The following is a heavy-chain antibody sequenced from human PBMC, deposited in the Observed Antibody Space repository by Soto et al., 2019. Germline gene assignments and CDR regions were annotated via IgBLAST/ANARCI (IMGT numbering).Heavy chain of an antibody. J-gene: IGHJ4*02. D-gene: IGHD3-22*01. CDR2: IVVGSGNT. Sequence: ASVKVSCKASGFTFTSSAVQWVRQARGQRLEWIGWIVVGSGNTNYAQKFQERVTITRDMSTSTAYMELSSLRSEDTAVYYCAADRYYYDSSGYYFDYWGQGTLVTVSS. V-gene: IGHV1-58*01. CDR1: GFTFTSSA. CDR3: AADRYYYDSSGYYFDY.